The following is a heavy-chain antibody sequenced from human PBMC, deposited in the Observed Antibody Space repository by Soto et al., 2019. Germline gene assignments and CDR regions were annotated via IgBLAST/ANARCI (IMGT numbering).Heavy chain of an antibody. CDR3: ARGRAWFGAWQPVVRWFDP. Sequence: PSETLSLTCTVSGDSISSNNNYWSWIRQPPGEGLEWIGFISYSGTTSYSPSLKSRVAISLDTSKNQFSLSLSSVTAADTAVYYCARGRAWFGAWQPVVRWFDPWGQGALVTVSS. J-gene: IGHJ5*02. V-gene: IGHV4-30-4*01. CDR1: GDSISSNNNY. CDR2: ISYSGTT. D-gene: IGHD3-10*01.